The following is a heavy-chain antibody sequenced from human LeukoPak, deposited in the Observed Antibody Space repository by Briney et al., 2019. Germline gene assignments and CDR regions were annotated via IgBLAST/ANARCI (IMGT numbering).Heavy chain of an antibody. D-gene: IGHD3-22*01. V-gene: IGHV1-18*04. CDR1: GYTFTSYG. J-gene: IGHJ4*02. CDR2: ISAYNGNT. CDR3: ARYYYDSSGFSQTFFDC. Sequence: VASVKVSCKASGYTFTSYGISWVRQAPGQGLEWMGWISAYNGNTNYAQKLQGRVTMTTDTSTSTAYMELRSLRSEDTAVYYCARYYYDSSGFSQTFFDCWGQGTLVTVSS.